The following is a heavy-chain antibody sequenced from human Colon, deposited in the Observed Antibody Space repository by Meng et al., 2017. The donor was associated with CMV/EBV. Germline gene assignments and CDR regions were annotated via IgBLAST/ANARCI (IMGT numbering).Heavy chain of an antibody. D-gene: IGHD3-9*01. Sequence: ASVKVSCKASGYTFTGYYIHWVRQAPGQGLEWMGWTNPKSGATNYAQKFLGRVTMTRDTSTTTAYMELSGLRSDDSAMYYCSRDHADYDLLTGYYGHQFYDMDVWGQGTTVTVSS. CDR2: TNPKSGAT. J-gene: IGHJ6*02. CDR1: GYTFTGYY. V-gene: IGHV1-2*02. CDR3: SRDHADYDLLTGYYGHQFYDMDV.